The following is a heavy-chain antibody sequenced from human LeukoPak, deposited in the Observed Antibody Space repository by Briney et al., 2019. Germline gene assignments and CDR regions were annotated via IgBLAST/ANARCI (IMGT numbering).Heavy chain of an antibody. J-gene: IGHJ6*03. CDR3: AKFKYSPYHMDV. D-gene: IGHD5-18*01. V-gene: IGHV3-21*01. Sequence: PGGSLRLSCAASGFTFSSYSMNWVRQAPGKGLEWVSSISSSSSYIYYADSVKGRFTISRDNAKNSLYLQMNSLRAEDTAVYYCAKFKYSPYHMDVWGKGTTVTVSS. CDR2: ISSSSSYI. CDR1: GFTFSSYS.